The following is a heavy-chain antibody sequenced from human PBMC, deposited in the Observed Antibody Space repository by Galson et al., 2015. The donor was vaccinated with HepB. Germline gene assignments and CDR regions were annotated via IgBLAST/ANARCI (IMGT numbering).Heavy chain of an antibody. V-gene: IGHV1-69*13. Sequence: QSGAEVKKPGASVKGSCKDSGGTFSGYGFYWVRQAPGQGLEWMGGIIPVFRTPNYAQKFQGRVTITADESTSTAYMELSSLRPEDTAVYYCARRKGPVITSSAFDIWGQGTMVTVSS. CDR2: IIPVFRTP. D-gene: IGHD4-23*01. CDR3: ARRKGPVITSSAFDI. J-gene: IGHJ3*02. CDR1: GGTFSGYG.